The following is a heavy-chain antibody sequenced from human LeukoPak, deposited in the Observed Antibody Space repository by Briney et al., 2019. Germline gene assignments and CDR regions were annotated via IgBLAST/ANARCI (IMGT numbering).Heavy chain of an antibody. J-gene: IGHJ6*02. V-gene: IGHV3-23*01. Sequence: GGSLRLSCAASGFTFSSHAMNWVRQAPGKGLEWVSTISGSGGSTYYSDSVKGRFTISRDNSENTLYLQMNSLRAEDTAVYYCAKEVIAVAGPGSYYGMDVWGQGTTVTVSS. CDR3: AKEVIAVAGPGSYYGMDV. CDR2: ISGSGGST. CDR1: GFTFSSHA. D-gene: IGHD6-19*01.